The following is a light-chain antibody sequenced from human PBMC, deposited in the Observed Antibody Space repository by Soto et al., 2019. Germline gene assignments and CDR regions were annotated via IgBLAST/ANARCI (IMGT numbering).Light chain of an antibody. J-gene: IGLJ2*01. CDR2: DVS. CDR3: SLYTSSITLV. CDR1: SSDVGGYNY. Sequence: QSVLTQPASVSGSPGQSITISCTGTSSDVGGYNYVSWYQQHPGKAPKLMIYDVSNRPSGVSNRFSGSKSGNTASLSISGLQAEDEADYYCSLYTSSITLVFGGGTKLTVL. V-gene: IGLV2-14*03.